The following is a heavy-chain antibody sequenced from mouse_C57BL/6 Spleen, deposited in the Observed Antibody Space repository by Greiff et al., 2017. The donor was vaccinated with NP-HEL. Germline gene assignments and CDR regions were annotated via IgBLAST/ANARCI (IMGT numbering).Heavy chain of an antibody. Sequence: EVMLVESGGGLVQPGGSLSLSCAASGFTFTDYYMSWVRPPPGKALEWLGFIRNKANGYTTEYSASVKGRFTISRDNSQSILYLQMNALRAEDSATYYGARYGDGDDKGAMDYWGQGTSVTVSS. V-gene: IGHV7-3*01. D-gene: IGHD2-2*01. CDR2: IRNKANGYTT. J-gene: IGHJ4*01. CDR1: GFTFTDYY. CDR3: ARYGDGDDKGAMDY.